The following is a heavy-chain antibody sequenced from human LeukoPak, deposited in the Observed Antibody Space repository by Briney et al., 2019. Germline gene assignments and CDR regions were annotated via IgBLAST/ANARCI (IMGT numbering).Heavy chain of an antibody. Sequence: GESLKISCKGSGYSFTSYWIGWVRQMPGKGLEWMGIIYPGDSDTRYSPSFQGQATISADKSISTAYLQWSSLKASDTALYYRARTTYYDILTGYYEYYFDYGGQGTLVTVP. CDR3: ARTTYYDILTGYYEYYFDY. CDR1: GYSFTSYW. J-gene: IGHJ4*02. V-gene: IGHV5-51*01. D-gene: IGHD3-9*01. CDR2: IYPGDSDT.